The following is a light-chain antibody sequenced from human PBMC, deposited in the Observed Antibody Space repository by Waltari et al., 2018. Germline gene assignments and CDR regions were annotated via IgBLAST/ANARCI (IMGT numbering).Light chain of an antibody. J-gene: IGKJ2*01. CDR3: QQSYSTLYT. Sequence: DIQMTQSPSSLSASVGDRVTITCRASQSISSYLNWYQQKPGKAPKLLISAASSLQSGVPSRFSGSGSGTDFTLTISSLQPEDFAPYYCQQSYSTLYTFGQGTKLEIK. CDR2: AAS. V-gene: IGKV1-39*01. CDR1: QSISSY.